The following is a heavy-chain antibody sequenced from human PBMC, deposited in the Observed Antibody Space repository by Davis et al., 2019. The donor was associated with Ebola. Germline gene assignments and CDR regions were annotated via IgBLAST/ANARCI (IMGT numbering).Heavy chain of an antibody. CDR1: GFTFSSYA. CDR3: AREDDYSNDY. J-gene: IGHJ4*02. D-gene: IGHD4-11*01. Sequence: PGGSLRLSCAASGFTFSSYAMHWVRQAPGKGLEWVAVISYDGSNKYYADSVKVRFTISRDNSKNTLYLQMNSLRAEDTAVYYCAREDDYSNDYWGQGTLVTVSS. CDR2: ISYDGSNK. V-gene: IGHV3-30-3*01.